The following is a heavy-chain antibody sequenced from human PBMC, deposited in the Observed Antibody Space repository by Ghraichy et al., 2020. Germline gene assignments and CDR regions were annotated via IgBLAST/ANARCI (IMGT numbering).Heavy chain of an antibody. Sequence: ETLSLTCAASGLTFSSYAMSWVRQAPGKGLEWVSTISGSGGTTYYADSVGGRFTISRDNSRNTLFLQMNSLTADDTAVYYCATKSAFDFWGQWTMVTVSS. CDR3: ATKSAFDF. J-gene: IGHJ3*01. CDR1: GLTFSSYA. V-gene: IGHV3-23*01. CDR2: ISGSGGTT.